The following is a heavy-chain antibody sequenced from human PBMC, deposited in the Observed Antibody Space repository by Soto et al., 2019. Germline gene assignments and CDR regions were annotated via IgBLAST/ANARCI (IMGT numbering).Heavy chain of an antibody. D-gene: IGHD3-16*01. Sequence: GGSLRLSCAASGFTFSSYAMSWVRQAPGKGLEWVSAISGSGGSTYYADSVKGRFTISRDNSKNTLYLQMNSLRAEDTAVYYCAKAFFGGDYYYYYMDVWGKGTTVTVSS. CDR1: GFTFSSYA. J-gene: IGHJ6*03. V-gene: IGHV3-23*01. CDR2: ISGSGGST. CDR3: AKAFFGGDYYYYYMDV.